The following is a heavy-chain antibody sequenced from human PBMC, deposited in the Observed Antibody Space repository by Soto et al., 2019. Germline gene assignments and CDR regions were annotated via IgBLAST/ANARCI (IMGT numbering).Heavy chain of an antibody. CDR2: IWYDGSNK. J-gene: IGHJ6*02. CDR1: GFTFSSYG. Sequence: QVQLVESGGCVVQPGRSLRLSCAASGFTFSSYGMHWVRQAPGKGLEWVAVIWYDGSNKYYADSVKGRFTISRDNSKNTLYLQMNSLRAEDTAVYYCARDFTYYGMDVWGQGTTVTVSS. V-gene: IGHV3-33*01. CDR3: ARDFTYYGMDV.